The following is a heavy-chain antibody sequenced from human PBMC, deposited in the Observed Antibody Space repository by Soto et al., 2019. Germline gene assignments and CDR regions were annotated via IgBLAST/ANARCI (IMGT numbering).Heavy chain of an antibody. Sequence: SETLSLTCAVFSASLGDHYWAWIRQSPDKGLEWIGEVHPSGSTDYNPSLKSRLTLSLDTSKNQFSLKLTSLTAADTAIYYCARDAAVPGESDRFDYWGQGTLVTVSS. CDR2: VHPSGST. CDR3: ARDAAVPGESDRFDY. J-gene: IGHJ4*02. CDR1: SASLGDHY. V-gene: IGHV4-34*01. D-gene: IGHD6-19*01.